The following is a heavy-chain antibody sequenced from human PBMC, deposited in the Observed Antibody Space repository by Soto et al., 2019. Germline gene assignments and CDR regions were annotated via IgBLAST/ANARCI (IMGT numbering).Heavy chain of an antibody. J-gene: IGHJ4*02. CDR3: LSFWTDS. CDR1: GFTFSNYW. V-gene: IGHV3-7*03. Sequence: EVQLVGSGGGLVQPGGSLRLSCAASGFTFSNYWINWVRQAPGEGLEWVANINEHGSEMHYVDSVKGRFTISRDNAKNSVYLQMNSLRAADTAVYYCLSFWTDSWGQGSLVTVSS. CDR2: INEHGSEM. D-gene: IGHD1-1*01.